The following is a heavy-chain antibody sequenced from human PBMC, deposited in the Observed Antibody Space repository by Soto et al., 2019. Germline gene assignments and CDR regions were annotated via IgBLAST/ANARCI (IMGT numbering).Heavy chain of an antibody. D-gene: IGHD3-16*01. V-gene: IGHV1-69*13. Sequence: ASVKVSCKASGGTFSSYAISWVRQAPGQGLEWMGGIIPIFGTANYAQKFQGRVTITADESTSTAYMELSSLRSEDTAVYYCARWGGAIYYYYGMDVWGQGTTVTVSS. CDR3: ARWGGAIYYYYGMDV. CDR2: IIPIFGTA. CDR1: GGTFSSYA. J-gene: IGHJ6*02.